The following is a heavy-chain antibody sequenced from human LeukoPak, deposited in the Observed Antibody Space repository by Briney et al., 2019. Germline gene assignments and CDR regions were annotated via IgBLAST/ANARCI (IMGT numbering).Heavy chain of an antibody. CDR2: ISAYNGNT. V-gene: IGHV1-18*01. CDR3: ASQQGVTTATAFDP. J-gene: IGHJ5*02. Sequence: ASVKVSCKASGYTFTSYGISWVRQAPGQGLEWMGWISAYNGNTNYAQKLQGRVTMTTDTSTSTAYMELGSLRSDDTAVYYCASQQGVTTATAFDPWGQGTLVTVSS. D-gene: IGHD4-17*01. CDR1: GYTFTSYG.